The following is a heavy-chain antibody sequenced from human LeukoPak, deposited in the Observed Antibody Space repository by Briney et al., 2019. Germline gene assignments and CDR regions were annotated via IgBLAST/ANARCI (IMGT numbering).Heavy chain of an antibody. CDR1: GYTLTESS. CDR3: ATASFYCSSTSCYSFFDY. J-gene: IGHJ4*02. V-gene: IGHV1-24*01. CDR2: FDPEDGET. Sequence: ASVKVSCKVSGYTLTESSMHWVRQAPGKGLEWMGGFDPEDGETIYAQKFQGRVTMTEDTSTDTAYMELSSLRSEDTAVYYCATASFYCSSTSCYSFFDYWGQGTLVTVSS. D-gene: IGHD2-2*01.